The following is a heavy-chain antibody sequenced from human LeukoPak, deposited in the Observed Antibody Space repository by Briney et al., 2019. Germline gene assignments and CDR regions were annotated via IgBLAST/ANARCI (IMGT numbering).Heavy chain of an antibody. CDR1: GFTFSSYA. D-gene: IGHD6-19*01. J-gene: IGHJ4*02. CDR2: ISGSGGST. CDR3: AKKSLAVAGPSHFDY. Sequence: GGSLRLSCAASGFTFSSYAMSWVRQAPGKGLEWVTAISGSGGSTYYADPVKGRFTISRGNSKNTLYLQMNSLRAEDTAVYYCAKKSLAVAGPSHFDYWGQGTLVTVSS. V-gene: IGHV3-23*01.